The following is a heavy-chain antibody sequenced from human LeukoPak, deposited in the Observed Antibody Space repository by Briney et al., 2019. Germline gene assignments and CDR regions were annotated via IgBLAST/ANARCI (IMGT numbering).Heavy chain of an antibody. V-gene: IGHV3-7*05. CDR3: ARDIVPPRLFWDY. J-gene: IGHJ4*02. CDR2: IGPNGNEK. D-gene: IGHD2-2*01. Sequence: WGSLRLSCAASGFTFSRHWMSRVRQPPGKGLEWVANIGPNGNEKYYVDSVKGRFTVSRDNAKSSLYLQMNSLRADDTAVYYCARDIVPPRLFWDYWGQGILDSVSS. CDR1: GFTFSRHW.